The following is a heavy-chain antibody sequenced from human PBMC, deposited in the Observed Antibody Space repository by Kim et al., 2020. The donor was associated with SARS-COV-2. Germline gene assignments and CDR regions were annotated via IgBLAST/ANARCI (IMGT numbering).Heavy chain of an antibody. Sequence: YNPDLKSRVTIAVETSKNQCSLKLSSVTAADTAVYYCARELRFLSYGMDVWGQGTTVTVSS. V-gene: IGHV4-34*01. D-gene: IGHD3-3*01. CDR3: ARELRFLSYGMDV. J-gene: IGHJ6*02.